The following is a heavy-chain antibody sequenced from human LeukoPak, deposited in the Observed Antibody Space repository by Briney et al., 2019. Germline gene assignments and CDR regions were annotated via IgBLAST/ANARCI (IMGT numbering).Heavy chain of an antibody. D-gene: IGHD1-26*01. J-gene: IGHJ4*02. CDR3: ASPIVGATTIDY. CDR2: ISSSSSYI. CDR1: GFTFSSYS. Sequence: GGSLRLSCAASGFTFSSYSMNWVRHAPGKGLERVSSISSSSSYIYYADSVKGRFTISRDNAKNSLYLQMNSLRAEDTAVYYCASPIVGATTIDYWGQGTLVTVSS. V-gene: IGHV3-21*01.